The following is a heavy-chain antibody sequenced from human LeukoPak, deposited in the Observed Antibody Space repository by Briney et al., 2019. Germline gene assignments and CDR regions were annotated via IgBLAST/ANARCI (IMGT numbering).Heavy chain of an antibody. D-gene: IGHD6-19*01. CDR2: ISSSSSTI. CDR3: ARDHPGTAVAGTGY. J-gene: IGHJ4*02. CDR1: GFTFSSYS. Sequence: GGSLRLSCAASGFTFSSYSMNWVRQAPGKGLEWVSYISSSSSTIYYADSVKGRFTISRDNAKNSPYLQMNSLRAEDTAVYYCARDHPGTAVAGTGYWGQGTLVTVSS. V-gene: IGHV3-48*01.